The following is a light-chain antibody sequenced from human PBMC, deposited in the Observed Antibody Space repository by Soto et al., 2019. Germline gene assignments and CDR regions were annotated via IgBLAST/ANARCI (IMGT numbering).Light chain of an antibody. CDR1: QSVSSN. J-gene: IGKJ4*01. V-gene: IGKV3D-15*01. CDR3: QQYHQWVT. Sequence: EIVMTQSPGTLSVSPGERATLSCGASQSVSSNLAWYQQKPGQAPKLLIYGTSTRATGIPARFSGSGSGTECTLSISSRQSEDFAIDYWQQYHQWVTFGGGTKVEIK. CDR2: GTS.